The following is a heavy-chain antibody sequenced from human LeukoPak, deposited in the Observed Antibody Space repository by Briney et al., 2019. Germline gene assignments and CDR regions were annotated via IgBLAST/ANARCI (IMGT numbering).Heavy chain of an antibody. CDR1: GGSISSYY. Sequence: SETLSLTCTVSGGSISSYYWSWIRQPPGKGLEWIGYIYTSGSTNYNPSLKSRVTISVDTSKNQFSLKLSSVTAADTAVYYCARHGSEGGDYGFDYWGQGTLVTASS. CDR2: IYTSGST. D-gene: IGHD4-17*01. V-gene: IGHV4-4*09. CDR3: ARHGSEGGDYGFDY. J-gene: IGHJ4*02.